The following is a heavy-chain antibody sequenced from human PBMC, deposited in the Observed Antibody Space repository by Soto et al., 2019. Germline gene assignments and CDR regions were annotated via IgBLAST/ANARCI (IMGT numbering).Heavy chain of an antibody. CDR3: ARDIVVVPAAPSVVGAFDI. CDR1: GSTFSSYS. V-gene: IGHV3-21*01. J-gene: IGHJ3*02. D-gene: IGHD2-2*01. Sequence: EVQLVESGGGLVKPGGSLRLSCAAPGSTFSSYSRNWVRQAPGKGLEGASSFSSSSSYIYYADSVKGGFTISRDNAKNSLYLQMNSLRAEDTAVYYCARDIVVVPAAPSVVGAFDIWGQGTMVTVSS. CDR2: FSSSSSYI.